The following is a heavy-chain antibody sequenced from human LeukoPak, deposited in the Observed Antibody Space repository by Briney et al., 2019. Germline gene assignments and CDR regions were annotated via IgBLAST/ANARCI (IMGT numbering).Heavy chain of an antibody. J-gene: IGHJ5*02. Sequence: SGPVLVKPTETLTLTCTVSGFSLSNARMGVSWIRQPPGKALEWLAHIFSNAEKSYSTSLKARLTISKDTSTSQVVLTMTSMDPVDTGTYYCARIFYYGSGSYYTGGWFDPWGQGTLVTVSS. D-gene: IGHD3-10*01. CDR2: IFSNAEK. V-gene: IGHV2-26*01. CDR1: GFSLSNARMG. CDR3: ARIFYYGSGSYYTGGWFDP.